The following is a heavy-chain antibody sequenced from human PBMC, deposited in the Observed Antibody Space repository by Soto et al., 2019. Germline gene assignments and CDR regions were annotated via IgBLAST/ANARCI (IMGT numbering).Heavy chain of an antibody. V-gene: IGHV4-4*07. J-gene: IGHJ3*02. CDR2: IYSAGST. CDR3: VRRDVFDI. CDR1: GGSISGYF. Sequence: QLQLQESGPGLVKPSETLSLICTVSGGSISGYFWSWVRQPAGKGLEWIGRIYSAGSTNYNPSLKSRVTMSVDTSQNQFSLKMTSVTAADTAMYYCVRRDVFDIWGRGTMVTVSS.